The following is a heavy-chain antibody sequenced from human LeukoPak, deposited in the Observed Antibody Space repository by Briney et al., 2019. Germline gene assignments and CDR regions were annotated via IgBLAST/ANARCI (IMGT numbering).Heavy chain of an antibody. V-gene: IGHV1-2*04. CDR2: INPNSGGT. J-gene: IGHJ5*02. CDR3: ARGTSIAVAPRGFDP. Sequence: RRASVNVSCKASGYTFTGYYMHWVRQAPGQGLEWMGWINPNSGGTNYAQKFQGWVTMTRDTSISTAYMELSRLRSDDTAVYYCARGTSIAVAPRGFDPWGQGTLVTVSS. D-gene: IGHD6-19*01. CDR1: GYTFTGYY.